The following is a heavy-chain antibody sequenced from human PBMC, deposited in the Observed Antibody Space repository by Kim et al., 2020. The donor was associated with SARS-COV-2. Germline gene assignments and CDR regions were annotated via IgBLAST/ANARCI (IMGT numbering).Heavy chain of an antibody. V-gene: IGHV4-39*01. CDR1: GGSINTPGHY. CDR2: IYSSGST. D-gene: IGHD2-15*01. CDR3: ARYQGYCRASGCYTWFDP. Sequence: SETLSLTCTVSGGSINTPGHYWGWIRQPPGKGLEWIGCIYSSGSTYYNPSLKSRVTVSADTSKSQFSLKLSSVTAADTAFCYCARYQGYCRASGCYTWFDPWGQGTLVTVS. J-gene: IGHJ5*02.